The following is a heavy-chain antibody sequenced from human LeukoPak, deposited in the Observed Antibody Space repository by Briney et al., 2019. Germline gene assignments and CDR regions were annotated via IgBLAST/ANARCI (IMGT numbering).Heavy chain of an antibody. J-gene: IGHJ5*02. CDR2: IYYSGST. Sequence: RTSETLSLTCTVSGGSISSYYWSWIRQPSGKGPEWIGYIYYSGSTNYNPSLKSRVTISVDTSKNQFSLKLSSVTAADTAVYYCARGQYFDWLGPWGQGTLATVSS. V-gene: IGHV4-59*08. CDR3: ARGQYFDWLGP. D-gene: IGHD3-9*01. CDR1: GGSISSYY.